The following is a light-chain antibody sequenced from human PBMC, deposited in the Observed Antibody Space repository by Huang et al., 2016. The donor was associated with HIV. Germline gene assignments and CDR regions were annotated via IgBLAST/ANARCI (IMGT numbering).Light chain of an antibody. J-gene: IGKJ1*01. CDR1: QDIGNS. V-gene: IGKV1-NL1*01. Sequence: DIQMTQSPSSLSASVGDRVTITCRASQDIGNSLSWYQQKPEKAPRLLLYATSTLESGVPSRFSGSGSGTHYTLTINTLQPEDIASYYCQQYHSLPWTFGQGTKVEIK. CDR3: QQYHSLPWT. CDR2: ATS.